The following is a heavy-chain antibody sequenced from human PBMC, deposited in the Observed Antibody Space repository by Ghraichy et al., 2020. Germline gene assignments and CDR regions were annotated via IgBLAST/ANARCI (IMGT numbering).Heavy chain of an antibody. D-gene: IGHD5-12*01. V-gene: IGHV3-23*01. CDR3: AARGATRNFDY. CDR1: GFTFSSYA. J-gene: IGHJ4*02. CDR2: IGTSGVDA. Sequence: GSLRLSCAASGFTFSSYAMSWVRQAPGKGPEWVSAIGTSGVDAFYSDSVKGRFTISRDNSKNTLYLQMNSLRVEDTAVYYCAARGATRNFDYWGQGTLVTVSS.